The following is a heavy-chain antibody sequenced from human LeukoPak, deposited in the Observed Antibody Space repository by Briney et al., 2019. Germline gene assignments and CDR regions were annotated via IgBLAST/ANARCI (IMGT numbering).Heavy chain of an antibody. Sequence: PSETLSLTCTVAGGSISSYYWSWIRQPPGKGLEWIGYIYYSGSTNYNPSLKSRVTISVDTSKNQFSLKLSSVTAADTAVYYCARDSLDYYDSSGSDAFDIWGQGTMVTVSS. CDR3: ARDSLDYYDSSGSDAFDI. V-gene: IGHV4-59*01. CDR1: GGSISSYY. J-gene: IGHJ3*02. CDR2: IYYSGST. D-gene: IGHD3-22*01.